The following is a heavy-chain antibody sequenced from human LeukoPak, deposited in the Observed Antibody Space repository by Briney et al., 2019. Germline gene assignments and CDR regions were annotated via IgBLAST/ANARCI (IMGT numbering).Heavy chain of an antibody. J-gene: IGHJ4*02. D-gene: IGHD3-3*01. CDR2: IQYSGDI. CDR3: ARGRRVLRFLEWSPQGPRVDY. CDR1: GASISSYG. V-gene: IGHV4-59*12. Sequence: SETLSLTCTVSGASISSYGWSWIRQPPGKGLEWIGNIQYSGDIKYNPSLRSRVTISVDTSKNQFSLKLSSVTAADTAVYYCARGRRVLRFLEWSPQGPRVDYWGQGTLVTVSS.